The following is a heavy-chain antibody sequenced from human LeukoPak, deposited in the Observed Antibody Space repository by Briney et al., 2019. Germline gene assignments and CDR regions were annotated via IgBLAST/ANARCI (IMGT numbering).Heavy chain of an antibody. Sequence: PSETLSLTCTVSGDTISSSSYYWVWIRQPPGKGLEWIGSIYYSGSTYYNSSLKSRVTISVHTSKNQFSLKLSSVTAADTAVYYCARHPWGGWLHSDWGQGKLVTVSS. CDR2: IYYSGST. V-gene: IGHV4-39*01. CDR1: GDTISSSSYY. J-gene: IGHJ4*02. D-gene: IGHD6-19*01. CDR3: ARHPWGGWLHSD.